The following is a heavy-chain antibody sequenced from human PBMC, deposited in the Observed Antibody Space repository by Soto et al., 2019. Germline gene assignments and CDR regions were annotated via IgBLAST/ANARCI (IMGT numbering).Heavy chain of an antibody. CDR1: GGSFSGYY. V-gene: IGHV4-34*01. D-gene: IGHD3-16*02. J-gene: IGHJ6*02. CDR3: ARGRVMITFGGVIGFYYYYGMDV. CDR2: INHSGST. Sequence: QVQLQQWGAGLLKPSETLSLTCAVYGGSFSGYYWSWIRQPPGKGLEWMGEINHSGSTNYNPSLKSRVTISVDTSKNQFSLKLSSVTAADTAVYYCARGRVMITFGGVIGFYYYYGMDVWGQGTTVTVSS.